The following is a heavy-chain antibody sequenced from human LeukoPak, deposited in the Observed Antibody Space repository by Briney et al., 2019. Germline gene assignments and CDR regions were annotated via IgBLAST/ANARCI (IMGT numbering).Heavy chain of an antibody. D-gene: IGHD2-2*01. J-gene: IGHJ5*02. CDR1: GGSISSSSYY. CDR3: ARDNIVVVPAAGRYNWFDP. CDR2: IYYSGST. Sequence: SETLSLTCTVSGGSISSSSYYWGWIRQPPGTGLEWIGSIYYSGSTYYNPSLKSRVTISVDTSKNQFSLKLSSVTAADTAVYYCARDNIVVVPAAGRYNWFDPWGQGTLVTVSS. V-gene: IGHV4-39*07.